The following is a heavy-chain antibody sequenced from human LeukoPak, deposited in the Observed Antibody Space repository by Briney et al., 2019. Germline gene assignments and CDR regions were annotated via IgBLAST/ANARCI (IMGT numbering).Heavy chain of an antibody. D-gene: IGHD3-22*01. CDR2: ISWNSGSI. Sequence: GGSLRLSCAASGFTFDDYAMHWVRQAPGKGLEWVSGISWNSGSIGYADSVKGRFTISRDNAKNSLYLQMNSLRAEDTALYYCAKTYYYDSSGYPDWGQGTLVTVSS. J-gene: IGHJ4*02. CDR1: GFTFDDYA. CDR3: AKTYYYDSSGYPD. V-gene: IGHV3-9*01.